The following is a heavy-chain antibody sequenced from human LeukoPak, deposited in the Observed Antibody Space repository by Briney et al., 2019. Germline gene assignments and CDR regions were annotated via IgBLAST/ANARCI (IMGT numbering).Heavy chain of an antibody. CDR3: ARYRGPYYDILTGYYHGWFDP. V-gene: IGHV3-48*01. CDR2: ISSSSSTI. D-gene: IGHD3-9*01. Sequence: GGSLRLSCAASGFTFSSYSMSWVRQAPGRGLEWVSYISSSSSTIYYADSVKGRFTISRDNAKNSLYLQMNSLRAEDTAVYYCARYRGPYYDILTGYYHGWFDPWGQGTLVTVSS. CDR1: GFTFSSYS. J-gene: IGHJ5*02.